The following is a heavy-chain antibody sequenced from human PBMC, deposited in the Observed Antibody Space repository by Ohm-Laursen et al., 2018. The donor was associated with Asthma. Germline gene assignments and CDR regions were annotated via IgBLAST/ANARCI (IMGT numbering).Heavy chain of an antibody. Sequence: SLRLSWTASGFTFSSSWMSWVRQAPGKGLEWVANIKQDGREKYYVDSVKGRFTISRDNAKNSLYLQMNSLRAEDTAVYYCARVGTTVTTDHAEYFQHWGQGTLVTVSS. V-gene: IGHV3-7*01. D-gene: IGHD4-17*01. J-gene: IGHJ1*01. CDR3: ARVGTTVTTDHAEYFQH. CDR1: GFTFSSSW. CDR2: IKQDGREK.